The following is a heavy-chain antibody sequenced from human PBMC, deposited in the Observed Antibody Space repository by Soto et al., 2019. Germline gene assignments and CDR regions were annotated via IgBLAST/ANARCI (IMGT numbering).Heavy chain of an antibody. D-gene: IGHD6-6*01. V-gene: IGHV4-31*03. CDR3: ARTAYSNSPAYYFDF. CDR2: IYYSGTT. CDR1: GGSISSTGYY. Sequence: QVQLQESGPGLVKPSQTLSLTCTVSGGSISSTGYYWSWIRQLPDKGLEWIGYIYYSGTTYYNPSLKGRVTISVDNSQKQFSLKLDSVTAADKAVYYCARTAYSNSPAYYFDFWGQGTLVTVSS. J-gene: IGHJ4*02.